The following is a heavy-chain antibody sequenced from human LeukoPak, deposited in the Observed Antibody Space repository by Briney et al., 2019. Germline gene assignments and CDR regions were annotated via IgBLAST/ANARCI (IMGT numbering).Heavy chain of an antibody. V-gene: IGHV4-38-2*01. CDR3: AKPAAIGVGIDAFDI. CDR1: GYSISSGYY. Sequence: SETLSLTCAVSGYSISSGYYWGWIRQPPGKGLEWSGSIYHSGSTYYNPSLKSRVTISVDTSKNQFSLKLSSVTAADTAVYYCAKPAAIGVGIDAFDIWGQGTMVTVSS. CDR2: IYHSGST. D-gene: IGHD2-2*01. J-gene: IGHJ3*02.